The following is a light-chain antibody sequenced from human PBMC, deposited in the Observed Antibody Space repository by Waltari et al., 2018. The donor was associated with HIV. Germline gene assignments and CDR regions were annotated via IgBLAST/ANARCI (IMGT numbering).Light chain of an antibody. CDR1: QDITNY. V-gene: IGKV1-27*01. J-gene: IGKJ1*01. CDR2: GSC. CDR3: QNYNRAPRT. Sequence: DIQMTQSPSSLSASVGDRVTITCRAGQDITNYLAWYQQKPGKVPKLLIFGSCTLQSGVPSRFSGSGSGTDFTLTISSLQPEDVATYYCQNYNRAPRTFGQGTKVEIK.